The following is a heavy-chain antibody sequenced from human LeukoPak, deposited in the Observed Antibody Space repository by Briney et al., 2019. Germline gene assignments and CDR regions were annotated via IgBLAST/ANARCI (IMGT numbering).Heavy chain of an antibody. CDR1: GFTFSSYG. J-gene: IGHJ4*02. V-gene: IGHV3-48*01. CDR3: ARGEGLFDY. CDR2: ISTSSNRI. Sequence: GGSLRLSCAASGFTFSSYGMNWVRQAPGKGLEWVSYISTSSNRIDYADSVKGRFTISRDNSKNTLYLQMNSLRAEDTAVYYCARGEGLFDYWGQGTLVTVSS.